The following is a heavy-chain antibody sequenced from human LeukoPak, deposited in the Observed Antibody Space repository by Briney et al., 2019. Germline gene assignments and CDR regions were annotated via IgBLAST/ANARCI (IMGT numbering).Heavy chain of an antibody. CDR1: GYTFTSYS. V-gene: IGHV1-18*01. CDR2: ISAYNGNT. D-gene: IGHD3-10*01. CDR3: ARRHYYGSGSSNWFDP. Sequence: ASVKVSCKASGYTFTSYSINWVRQAPGQGLEWMGWISAYNGNTNYAQKLQGRVTMTTDTSTSTAYMELRSLRSDDTAVYYCARRHYYGSGSSNWFDPWGQGTLVTVSS. J-gene: IGHJ5*02.